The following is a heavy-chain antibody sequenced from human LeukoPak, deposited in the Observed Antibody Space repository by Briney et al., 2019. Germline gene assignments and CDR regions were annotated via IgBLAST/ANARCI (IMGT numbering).Heavy chain of an antibody. CDR1: GGPISSSNW. D-gene: IGHD6-13*01. CDR3: ARAIGYSSNWFDP. Sequence: SGTLSLTCAVSGGPISSSNWWSWVRQPPGKGLECIGEIYHSGSTNYNPSLKSRVTISVDKSKNQFSLKLSSVTAADTAVYYCARAIGYSSNWFDPWGQGTLVTVSS. V-gene: IGHV4-4*02. CDR2: IYHSGST. J-gene: IGHJ5*02.